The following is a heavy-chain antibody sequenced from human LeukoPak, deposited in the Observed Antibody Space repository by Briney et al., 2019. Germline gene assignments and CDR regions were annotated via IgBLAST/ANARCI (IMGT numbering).Heavy chain of an antibody. Sequence: GGSLRLSCAASGFTFSSYWMHWVRHAPGKGLVWVSRINTDGSSTSYADSVKGRFTISRDNAKNSLYLQMNSLRAEDTAVYYCVKDWGVLPDYSADGFDIWGPGTVVTVSS. CDR2: INTDGSST. CDR3: VKDWGVLPDYSADGFDI. V-gene: IGHV3-74*01. J-gene: IGHJ3*02. CDR1: GFTFSSYW. D-gene: IGHD4-11*01.